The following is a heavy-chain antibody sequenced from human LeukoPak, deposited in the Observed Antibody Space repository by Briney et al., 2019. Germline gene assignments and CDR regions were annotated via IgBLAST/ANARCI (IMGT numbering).Heavy chain of an antibody. CDR3: ATVSGNYQEIDY. CDR1: GYTLTELS. CDR2: FDPEDGET. V-gene: IGHV1-24*01. Sequence: ASVKVSCKVSGYTLTELSMHWVRQAPGKGLEWMGGFDPEDGETVYAQKFQGRVTMTEDTSTDTAYMELSSLRSEDTAVYYCATVSGNYQEIDYWGQGTLVTVSS. D-gene: IGHD3-22*01. J-gene: IGHJ4*02.